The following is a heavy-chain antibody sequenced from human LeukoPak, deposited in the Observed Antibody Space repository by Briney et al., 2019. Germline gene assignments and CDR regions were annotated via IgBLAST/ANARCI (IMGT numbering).Heavy chain of an antibody. CDR3: ARVRKYSSGWYDAFDI. J-gene: IGHJ3*02. D-gene: IGHD6-19*01. Sequence: PGGSLRLSCAVSGFSVSSNYMSWIRQAPGKGLEWVSYISSSSSYTNYADSVKGRFTISRDNAKNSLYLQMNSLRAEDTAVYYCARVRKYSSGWYDAFDIWGQGTMVTVSS. CDR1: GFSVSSNY. V-gene: IGHV3-11*05. CDR2: ISSSSSYT.